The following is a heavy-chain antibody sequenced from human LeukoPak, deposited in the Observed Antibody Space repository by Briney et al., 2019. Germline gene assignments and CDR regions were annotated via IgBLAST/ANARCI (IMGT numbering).Heavy chain of an antibody. V-gene: IGHV4-38-2*02. CDR3: ARHGTPLRYGSGNYYKGAPFDY. J-gene: IGHJ4*02. CDR2: IYHTGTT. Sequence: SETLSLTCTVSGYSITSGYYWGWIRQPPGKGLEWIGTIYHTGTTYYNPSLKSRVTMSVDTSKNQFSLKLSSVTAADTAVYYCARHGTPLRYGSGNYYKGAPFDYWGQGTLVTVSS. D-gene: IGHD3-10*01. CDR1: GYSITSGYY.